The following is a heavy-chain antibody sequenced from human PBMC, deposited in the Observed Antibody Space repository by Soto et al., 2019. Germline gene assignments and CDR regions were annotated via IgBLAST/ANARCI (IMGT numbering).Heavy chain of an antibody. D-gene: IGHD2-8*02. CDR3: TRVLSLGANLYFDS. J-gene: IGHJ4*02. CDR1: NYPITNSFY. Sequence: SETLSLTCAVSNYPITNSFYWGWVRQAPGKGLGWIGSAHHGGGSYYNPSLKSRVSISVDTSNNQLSLRLRSVTVADTAVYYCTRVLSLGANLYFDSWGQGNLVTVYS. V-gene: IGHV4-38-2*01. CDR2: AHHGGGS.